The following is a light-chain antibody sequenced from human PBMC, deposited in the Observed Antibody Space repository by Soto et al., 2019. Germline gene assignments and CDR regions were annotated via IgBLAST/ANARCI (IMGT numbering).Light chain of an antibody. V-gene: IGKV1-5*03. Sequence: DIQMTQSPSTLSASVGDRVTITCRASQSVGSWLAWYQQKPGQAPKLLIYKASRLESGVPSSFSGSESGTEFTLTISNLQSDDFATYDCQQYHKFWTFGQGTKVEIK. CDR2: KAS. CDR3: QQYHKFWT. CDR1: QSVGSW. J-gene: IGKJ1*01.